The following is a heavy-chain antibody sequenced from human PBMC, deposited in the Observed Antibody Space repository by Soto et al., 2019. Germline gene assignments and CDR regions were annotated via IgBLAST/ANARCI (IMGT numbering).Heavy chain of an antibody. CDR3: AVGGSIVVATRRLMDV. CDR1: GGSISSSSYY. V-gene: IGHV4-39*07. J-gene: IGHJ6*03. D-gene: IGHD3-22*01. Sequence: SETLSLTCTVSGGSISSSSYYWGWIRQPPGKGLEWIGSIHNSGTPNYNPSLKSRVTISIDTSKSQFSLKLNSVTAADTAVYFCAVGGSIVVATRRLMDVWGTGTTVTVSS. CDR2: IHNSGTP.